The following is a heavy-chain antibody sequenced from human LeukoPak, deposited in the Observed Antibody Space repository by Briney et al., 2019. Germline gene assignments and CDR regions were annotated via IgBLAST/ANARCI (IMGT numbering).Heavy chain of an antibody. CDR1: GGSISSSSYY. V-gene: IGHV4-39*01. D-gene: IGHD3-10*01. J-gene: IGHJ5*02. CDR2: IYYSGST. CDR3: ARRYGSASYLLPNNWFDP. Sequence: SETLSLTCTVAGGSISSSSYYWGWIRQPPGKGLEWIGSIYYSGSTYYNPSLKSRVTISVDTSKNQFSLKLSSVTAADTAVYYCARRYGSASYLLPNNWFDPWGQGTLVTVSS.